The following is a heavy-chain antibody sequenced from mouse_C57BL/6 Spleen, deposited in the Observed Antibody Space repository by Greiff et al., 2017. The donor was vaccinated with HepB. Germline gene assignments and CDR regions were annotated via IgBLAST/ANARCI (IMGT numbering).Heavy chain of an antibody. J-gene: IGHJ2*01. CDR3: ARDYYGSSPDY. V-gene: IGHV1-64*01. CDR1: GYTFTSYW. CDR2: IHPNSGST. D-gene: IGHD1-1*01. Sequence: QVHVKQPGAELVKPGASVKLSCKASGYTFTSYWMHWVKQRPGQGLEWIGMIHPNSGSTNYNEKFKSKATLTVDKSSSTAYMQLSSLTSEDSAVYYCARDYYGSSPDYWGQGTTLTVST.